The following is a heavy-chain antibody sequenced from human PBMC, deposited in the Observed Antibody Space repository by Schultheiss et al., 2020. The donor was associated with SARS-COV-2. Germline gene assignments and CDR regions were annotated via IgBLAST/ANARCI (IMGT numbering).Heavy chain of an antibody. J-gene: IGHJ3*02. Sequence: GGSLRLSCAASGFTFSSYAMSWVRQAPGKGLEWVSAISGSGGSTYYADSVKGRFTISRDNSKNTLYLQMNSLRAEDTAVYYCAKNTVQIFGVVDAFDIWGQGTMVTVSS. V-gene: IGHV3-23*01. CDR1: GFTFSSYA. D-gene: IGHD3-3*01. CDR2: ISGSGGST. CDR3: AKNTVQIFGVVDAFDI.